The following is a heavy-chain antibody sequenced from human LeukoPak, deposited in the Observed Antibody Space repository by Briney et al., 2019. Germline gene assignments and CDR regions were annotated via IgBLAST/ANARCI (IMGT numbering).Heavy chain of an antibody. J-gene: IGHJ4*02. Sequence: SVKVSCKASGGTFSSYAISWVRQALGQRLEWMGRIIPIFGTANYAQTFQGRVTITADKSTSTAYMELSSLRSEDTAVYYCARVFSEDPGYSGYDYGYWGQGTLVTVSS. V-gene: IGHV1-69*06. CDR1: GGTFSSYA. D-gene: IGHD5-12*01. CDR2: IIPIFGTA. CDR3: ARVFSEDPGYSGYDYGY.